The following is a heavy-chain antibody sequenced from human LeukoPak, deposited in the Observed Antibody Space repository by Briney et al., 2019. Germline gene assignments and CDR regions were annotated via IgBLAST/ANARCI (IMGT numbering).Heavy chain of an antibody. V-gene: IGHV3-48*03. D-gene: IGHD5-12*01. Sequence: GGSLRLSCAASGFTFSSYEMNWVRQAPGKGLEWVSYISSSGSTIYYADSVKGPFTISRDNAKNSLYLQMNSLRAEDTAVYYCARVGYSGYDYGVDFDYWGQGTLVTVSS. J-gene: IGHJ4*02. CDR3: ARVGYSGYDYGVDFDY. CDR1: GFTFSSYE. CDR2: ISSSGSTI.